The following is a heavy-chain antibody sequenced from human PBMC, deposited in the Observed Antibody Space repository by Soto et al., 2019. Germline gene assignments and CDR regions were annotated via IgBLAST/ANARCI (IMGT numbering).Heavy chain of an antibody. Sequence: QVQLVQSGAEVKKPGSSVKVSCKASGGTFSSYAISWVRQAPGQGLEWMGGIIPIFGTANYAQKFQGRVTITADESTSTAYMELSSLRSEDTAVYYCAGDITFGGVIAPRNYYYGMDVWGQGTTVTVSS. J-gene: IGHJ6*02. CDR2: IIPIFGTA. CDR3: AGDITFGGVIAPRNYYYGMDV. V-gene: IGHV1-69*01. D-gene: IGHD3-16*02. CDR1: GGTFSSYA.